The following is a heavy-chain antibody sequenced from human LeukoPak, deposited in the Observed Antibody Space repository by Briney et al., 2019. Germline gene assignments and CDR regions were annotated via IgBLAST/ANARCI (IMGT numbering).Heavy chain of an antibody. CDR3: ARGVTQWAS. CDR1: GFTFSSYE. J-gene: IGHJ4*02. CDR2: VSSSGSTI. D-gene: IGHD2-21*02. V-gene: IGHV3-48*03. Sequence: GGSLRLSCAASGFTFSSYEMNWVRQAPGKGLEWVSYVSSSGSTIYYADSVKGRFTISRDNAKNSLYLQMNTLRAEDTAVYYCARGVTQWASWGQGTLVTVSS.